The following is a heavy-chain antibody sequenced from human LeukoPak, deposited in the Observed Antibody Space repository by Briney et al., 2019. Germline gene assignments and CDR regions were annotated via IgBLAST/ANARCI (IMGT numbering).Heavy chain of an antibody. CDR3: ARSSGSYSCRFDY. D-gene: IGHD1-26*01. CDR2: INHSGST. J-gene: IGHJ4*02. V-gene: IGHV4-34*01. CDR1: GGSFSGYY. Sequence: PSETLSLTCAVYGGSFSGYYWSWIRQPPGKGLEWIGEINHSGSTNYNPSLKSRVTISVDTSKNQFSLKLSSVTAADTAVYYCARSSGSYSCRFDYWGQGTLVTVSS.